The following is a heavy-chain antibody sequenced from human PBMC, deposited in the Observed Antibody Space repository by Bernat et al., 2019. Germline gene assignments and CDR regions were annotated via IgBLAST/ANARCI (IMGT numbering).Heavy chain of an antibody. J-gene: IGHJ4*02. V-gene: IGHV3-33*01. CDR1: GFTFSSYG. Sequence: QVQLVESGGGVVQPGRSLRLSCAASGFTFSSYGMHWVRQAPGKGLEWVSVIWYDGSTKYYADSVKGRFTISRDNSNNTLYLQMNSLRADDTAVYYCAREQSIAAYIDYWGQGTLVTVSS. D-gene: IGHD6-6*01. CDR2: IWYDGSTK. CDR3: AREQSIAAYIDY.